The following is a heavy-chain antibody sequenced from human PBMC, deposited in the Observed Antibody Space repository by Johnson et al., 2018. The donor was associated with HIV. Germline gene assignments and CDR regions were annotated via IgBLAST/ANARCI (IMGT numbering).Heavy chain of an antibody. Sequence: QGQLVESGGGLVKPGRSLRLSCAASRFTFSSYAMHWVRQAPGKGLEWVAVISNDGSNKYYADSVKGGFPISRDNAKNSLYLQMNSLRAEDTAVYYCARERIGYSSSGDAFDIWGQGTMVTVSS. CDR1: RFTFSSYA. J-gene: IGHJ3*02. CDR2: ISNDGSNK. D-gene: IGHD6-13*01. CDR3: ARERIGYSSSGDAFDI. V-gene: IGHV3-30*04.